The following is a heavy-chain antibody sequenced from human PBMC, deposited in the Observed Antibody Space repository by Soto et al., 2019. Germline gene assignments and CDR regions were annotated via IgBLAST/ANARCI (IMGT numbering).Heavy chain of an antibody. CDR3: TRRDTPLYNYYGSGRLNWFDP. Sequence: GGSLRLSCTASGFTFGDYAMSWFRHAPGKGLEWVGFIRSKAYGGTTEYAASVKGRFTISRDDSKSIAYLQMNSLKTEDTAVYYCTRRDTPLYNYYGSGRLNWFDPWGQGTLVTVSS. CDR1: GFTFGDYA. CDR2: IRSKAYGGTT. D-gene: IGHD3-10*01. V-gene: IGHV3-49*03. J-gene: IGHJ5*02.